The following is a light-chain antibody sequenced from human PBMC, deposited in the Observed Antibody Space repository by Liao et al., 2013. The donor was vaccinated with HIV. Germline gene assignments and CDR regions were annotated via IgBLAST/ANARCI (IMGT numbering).Light chain of an antibody. CDR2: YDS. CDR3: QVWDTSSAHQV. V-gene: IGLV3-21*04. Sequence: SYELTQSPSVSVAPGKTATISCGGDSIGSKSVHWYQQRPGQAPVLVMSYDSDRPSGIPERFSGSNSGNTATLTINRVEVGDDADYYCQVWDTSSAHQVFGGGTKLTVL. J-gene: IGLJ3*02. CDR1: SIGSKS.